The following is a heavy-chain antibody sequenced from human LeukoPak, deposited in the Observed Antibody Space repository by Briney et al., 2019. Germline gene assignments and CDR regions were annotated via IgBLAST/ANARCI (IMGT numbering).Heavy chain of an antibody. CDR3: ARGSIAVAGT. CDR1: GYTFTSYY. Sequence: ASVRVSCKASGYTFTSYYMHWVRQAPGQGLEWMGRINPNSGGTNYAQKFQGRVTMTRDTSISTAYMELSRLRSDDTAVYYCARGSIAVAGTWGQGTLVTVSS. D-gene: IGHD6-19*01. V-gene: IGHV1-2*06. J-gene: IGHJ4*02. CDR2: INPNSGGT.